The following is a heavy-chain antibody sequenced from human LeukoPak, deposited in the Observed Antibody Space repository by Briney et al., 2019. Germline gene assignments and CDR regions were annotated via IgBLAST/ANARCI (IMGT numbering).Heavy chain of an antibody. CDR2: INHSGST. Sequence: SETLSLTCAVYGGSFSGYYWSWIRQPPGKGLEWIGEINHSGSTNYNPSLKSRVTISVDTSKNQFSLKLSSVTAADTAAYYCARRVVVPAAMLYYYYYYMDVWGKGTTVTISS. V-gene: IGHV4-34*01. J-gene: IGHJ6*03. CDR1: GGSFSGYY. CDR3: ARRVVVPAAMLYYYYYYMDV. D-gene: IGHD2-2*01.